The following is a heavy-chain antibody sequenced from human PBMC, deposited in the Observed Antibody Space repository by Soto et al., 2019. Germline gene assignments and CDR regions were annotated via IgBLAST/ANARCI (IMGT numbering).Heavy chain of an antibody. D-gene: IGHD3-16*02. J-gene: IGHJ6*03. V-gene: IGHV1-18*01. CDR1: GYTFTSYG. CDR2: ISAYNGNT. Sequence: ASVKVTCKASGYTFTSYGISWVRQAPGQGLEWMGWISAYNGNTNYAQKLQGRVTMTTDTSTSTAYMELRSLRSDDTAVYYCARGTNYNYDYIWGGYRKDHYYDYLDVCGKGTTVTVSS. CDR3: ARGTNYNYDYIWGGYRKDHYYDYLDV.